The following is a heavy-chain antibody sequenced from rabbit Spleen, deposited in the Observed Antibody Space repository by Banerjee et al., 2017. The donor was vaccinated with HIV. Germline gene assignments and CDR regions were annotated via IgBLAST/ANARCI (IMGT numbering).Heavy chain of an antibody. V-gene: IGHV1S7*01. CDR2: IYAAKGST. J-gene: IGHJ6*01. Sequence: QLTENGGGLVQPGGSLTLSCKASGIDFPNYYITWFRRAPGKGLEWIGIIYAAKGSTDYASWVNGRFTISSDNAQSTVDLKMTSLTAADTATYFCARDTGTSFSTYGMDLWGPGTLVTV. D-gene: IGHD7-1*01. CDR3: ARDTGTSFSTYGMDL. CDR1: GIDFPNYY.